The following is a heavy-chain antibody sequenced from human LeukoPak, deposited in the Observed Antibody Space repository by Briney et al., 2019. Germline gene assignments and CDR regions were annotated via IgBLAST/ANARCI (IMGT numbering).Heavy chain of an antibody. CDR3: ARDRQYSSGWLVPSSTYAFDV. D-gene: IGHD6-19*01. Sequence: AASVTISCKTSGYTFTVYGLSWVRQAPGQGPEWLGYVSSYSAYINYAENFQGRLTITTDTSTSTAYMELRSLRSDDTAMYFCARDRQYSSGWLVPSSTYAFDVWGQGTLVTVSS. CDR2: VSSYSAYI. V-gene: IGHV1-18*01. J-gene: IGHJ3*01. CDR1: GYTFTVYG.